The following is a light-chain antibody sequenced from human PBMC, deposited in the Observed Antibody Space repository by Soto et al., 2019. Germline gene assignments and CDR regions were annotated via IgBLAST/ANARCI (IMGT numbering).Light chain of an antibody. V-gene: IGKV1-33*01. J-gene: IGKJ5*01. CDR1: QDISNY. CDR2: DAS. CDR3: QQYDNRPIT. Sequence: DLQMPQSPSSLSASVGDRVTITCQASQDISNYLNWYQQKPGKAPKLLIYDASNLETGVPSRFSGSGSGTDFTYTISSLQPEDIATYYCQQYDNRPITCGHGTRLEIK.